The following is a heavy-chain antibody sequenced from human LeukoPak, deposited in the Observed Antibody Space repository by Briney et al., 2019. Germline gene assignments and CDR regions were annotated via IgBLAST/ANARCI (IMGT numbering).Heavy chain of an antibody. CDR1: GFSFTNYA. D-gene: IGHD1-26*01. V-gene: IGHV3-23*01. CDR2: ITDSGDGK. J-gene: IGHJ4*02. CDR3: AKDSPVATR. Sequence: GGSLRLSCAASGFSFTNYAMSWVRQAPGKGLAWVSSITDSGDGKYYADSVKGRFTISRDNSKNTLYLQMNSLRAEDTAVYYCAKDSPVATRWGQGTLVTVSS.